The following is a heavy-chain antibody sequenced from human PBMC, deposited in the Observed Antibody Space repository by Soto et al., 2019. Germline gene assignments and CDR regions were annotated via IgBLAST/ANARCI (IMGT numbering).Heavy chain of an antibody. J-gene: IGHJ6*02. Sequence: PGGSLRLSCAASGYTFRSYDMHWVRQVTGKGLEWVSVIGSAGDSNYAPSVKGRFTISRENAKNSLYLQMNSLRAGDTAVYYRARGSKGTYGMDVWGQGTTVTVSS. V-gene: IGHV3-13*01. CDR3: ARGSKGTYGMDV. CDR1: GYTFRSYD. CDR2: IGSAGDS. D-gene: IGHD3-10*01.